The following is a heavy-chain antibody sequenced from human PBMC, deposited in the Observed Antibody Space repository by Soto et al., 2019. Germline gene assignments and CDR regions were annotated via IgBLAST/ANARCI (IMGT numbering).Heavy chain of an antibody. CDR2: TYYRSKWYN. J-gene: IGHJ5*02. CDR3: AQGGIAAAGTLSWFDP. CDR1: GDSVSSNSAA. Sequence: PSQTLSLTCAISGDSVSSNSAAWNWISQSPSRGLEWLGRTYYRSKWYNDYAVSVKSRITINPDTSKNQFSLQLNSVTPDDTAVYYCAQGGIAAAGTLSWFDPWGQGTLVTVSS. V-gene: IGHV6-1*01. D-gene: IGHD6-13*01.